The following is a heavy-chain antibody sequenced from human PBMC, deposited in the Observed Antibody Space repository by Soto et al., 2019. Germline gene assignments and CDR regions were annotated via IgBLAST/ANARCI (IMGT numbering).Heavy chain of an antibody. CDR1: GFTFSSYA. J-gene: IGHJ4*02. Sequence: PGGSLRLSCAASGFTFSSYAMSWVRQAPGKGLEWVSAISGSGGSTYYADSVKGRFTISRDNSKNTLYLQMNSLRAEDTAVYYCASAYYYGSGSYSFPFDYWGQGTLVTVSS. CDR3: ASAYYYGSGSYSFPFDY. D-gene: IGHD3-10*01. V-gene: IGHV3-23*01. CDR2: ISGSGGST.